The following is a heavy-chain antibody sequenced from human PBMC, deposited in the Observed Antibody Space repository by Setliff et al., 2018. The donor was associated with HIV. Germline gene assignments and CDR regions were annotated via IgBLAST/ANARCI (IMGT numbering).Heavy chain of an antibody. CDR2: IYTSGST. Sequence: PSETLSLTCTVSGGSISSGSYYWSWIRQPAGKGLEWIGRIYTSGSTNYNPSLKSRVTISVDTSKNQFSLKLSSVTAADTAVYYCASLPPLYASSGYYFDYWGQGTLVTVSS. V-gene: IGHV4-61*02. J-gene: IGHJ4*02. CDR3: ASLPPLYASSGYYFDY. D-gene: IGHD3-22*01. CDR1: GGSISSGSYY.